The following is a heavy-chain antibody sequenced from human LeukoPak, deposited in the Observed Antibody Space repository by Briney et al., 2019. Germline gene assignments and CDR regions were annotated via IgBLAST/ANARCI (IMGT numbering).Heavy chain of an antibody. J-gene: IGHJ2*01. CDR3: AKEHGEFDL. V-gene: IGHV3-74*01. CDR1: GFTFSNYW. CDR2: INGDGRST. Sequence: GGSLRLSCAASGFTFSNYWMHWVRQAPGKGLVWVSRINGDGRSTTYADSVKGRFTISRDNSKNTLYLQMNSLRAEDTAVYYCAKEHGEFDLWGRGTLVTVSS. D-gene: IGHD7-27*01.